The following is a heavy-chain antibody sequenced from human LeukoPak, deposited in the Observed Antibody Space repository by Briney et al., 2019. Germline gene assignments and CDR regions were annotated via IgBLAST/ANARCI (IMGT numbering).Heavy chain of an antibody. D-gene: IGHD6-19*01. Sequence: GGSLRLSCAASGFTVSSNSMSWVRQPPGKGLEWVSTINANSGTTSYAASVRGRFTISRDNSKNTLYLQVNTLRADDTATYYCAKPVSGGLAVTADWFHPWGQGTLVVVSS. J-gene: IGHJ5*01. CDR3: AKPVSGGLAVTADWFHP. V-gene: IGHV3-23*01. CDR1: GFTVSSNS. CDR2: INANSGTT.